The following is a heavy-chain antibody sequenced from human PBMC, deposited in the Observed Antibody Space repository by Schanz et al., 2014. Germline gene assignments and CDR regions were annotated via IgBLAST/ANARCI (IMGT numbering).Heavy chain of an antibody. CDR3: ATWSGTRLFHN. CDR2: VNHGGYT. Sequence: QVQLQQWGAGLLKPSETLSLTCAFSGGSFSGYWWTWVRQSPGKGLEWIGEVNHGGYTNYNPSLKRRVPVSVDWSKKQFSRRLSSVTAADTAAYYCATWSGTRLFHNWGQGTLVTVSS. V-gene: IGHV4-34*01. CDR1: GGSFSGYW. D-gene: IGHD1-7*01. J-gene: IGHJ4*02.